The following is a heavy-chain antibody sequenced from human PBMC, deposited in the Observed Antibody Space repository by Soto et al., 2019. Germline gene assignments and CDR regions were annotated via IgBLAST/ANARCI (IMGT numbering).Heavy chain of an antibody. D-gene: IGHD1-26*01. CDR1: GDSISSYY. V-gene: IGHV4-4*08. Sequence: SETLSLTCTVSGDSISSYYWSWFRQPPGKGLEWVGDVHHGGSTSYNPSLKSRVTITLEPSKSQFSLRLTSVTASDTAVYYCARAVRGSYYDNWGQRPLVPASS. CDR3: ARAVRGSYYDN. J-gene: IGHJ4*02. CDR2: VHHGGST.